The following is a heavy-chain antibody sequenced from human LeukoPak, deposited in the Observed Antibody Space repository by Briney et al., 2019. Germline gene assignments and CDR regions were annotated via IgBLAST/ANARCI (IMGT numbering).Heavy chain of an antibody. J-gene: IGHJ5*02. V-gene: IGHV1-2*02. CDR2: INPNSGGT. Sequence: GASVKVSCKASGYTFTGYYMHWMRQAPGQGLEWMGWINPNSGGTNYAQKFQGRVTMTRDTSISTAYMELSRLRSDDTAVYYCARDRIAARWFDPWGQGTLVTVSS. CDR3: ARDRIAARWFDP. CDR1: GYTFTGYY. D-gene: IGHD6-6*01.